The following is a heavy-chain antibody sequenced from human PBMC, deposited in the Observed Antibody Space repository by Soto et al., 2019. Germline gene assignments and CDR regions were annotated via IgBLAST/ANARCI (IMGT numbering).Heavy chain of an antibody. CDR1: GFTFSSYA. D-gene: IGHD2-15*01. V-gene: IGHV3-23*01. Sequence: EVQLLESGGGLVQPGGSLRLSCAASGFTFSSYAMSWVRQAPGKGLEWVSAISGSGGSTYYADSVKGRFTISRDNSKNTMYLQMNSLRAEDKAVYYCAKERYHCSGGSCSSDAFDIWGQGTMVTVSS. CDR3: AKERYHCSGGSCSSDAFDI. CDR2: ISGSGGST. J-gene: IGHJ3*02.